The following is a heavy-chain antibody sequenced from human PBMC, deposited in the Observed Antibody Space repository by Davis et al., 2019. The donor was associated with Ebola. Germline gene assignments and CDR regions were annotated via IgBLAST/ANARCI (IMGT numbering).Heavy chain of an antibody. V-gene: IGHV1-8*02. D-gene: IGHD3-10*01. CDR1: GYTFTSYG. Sequence: ASVKVSCKASGYTFTSYGISWVRQAPGQGLEWLGWMNPNSDNTGYVQMFQGRVTMTRDTSISTAYMELSSLRPEDTAVYYCAQGSGSYIYWGQGTLVTVAS. J-gene: IGHJ4*02. CDR3: AQGSGSYIY. CDR2: MNPNSDNT.